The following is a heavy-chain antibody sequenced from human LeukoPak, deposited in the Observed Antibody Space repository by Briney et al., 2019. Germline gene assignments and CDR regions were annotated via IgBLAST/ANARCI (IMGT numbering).Heavy chain of an antibody. CDR2: ISYDGSNK. Sequence: TGGSLRLSCVASGFTFSSYGMHWVRQAPGKGLEWVAVISYDGSNKYYADSVKGRFTISRDNAKNTIYLQMNSLRAEDTAVYYCARYGRYRAFDIWGPGTVVTVSS. CDR1: GFTFSSYG. D-gene: IGHD1-26*01. J-gene: IGHJ3*02. CDR3: ARYGRYRAFDI. V-gene: IGHV3-30*03.